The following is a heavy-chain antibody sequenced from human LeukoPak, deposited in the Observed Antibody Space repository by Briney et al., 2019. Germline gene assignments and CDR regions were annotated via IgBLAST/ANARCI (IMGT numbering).Heavy chain of an antibody. CDR1: GFSLSSYG. Sequence: GGSLRLSCAASGFSLSSYGFHWVRQAPGKGLEWVSAISYDGNHIHYADSVKGRFTISRDNSKNTLYLQMNSLRAEDTAVYYCARVYSRESGYDFVFHYWGQGTLVTVSS. CDR3: ARVYSRESGYDFVFHY. CDR2: ISYDGNHI. J-gene: IGHJ4*02. D-gene: IGHD5-12*01. V-gene: IGHV3-33*01.